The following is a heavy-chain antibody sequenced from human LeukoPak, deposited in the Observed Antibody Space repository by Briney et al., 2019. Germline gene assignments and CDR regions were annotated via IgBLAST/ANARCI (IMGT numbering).Heavy chain of an antibody. Sequence: SETLSLTCTVSGYSISSGYYWGWIRQPPGKGLEWIGSIYHSGSTYYNPSLKSRVTISVDTSKNQFSLRLSSVTAADTAVYYCARSWDPRLDAFDIWGQGTMVTVSS. CDR3: ARSWDPRLDAFDI. CDR1: GYSISSGYY. V-gene: IGHV4-38-2*02. D-gene: IGHD1-26*01. J-gene: IGHJ3*02. CDR2: IYHSGST.